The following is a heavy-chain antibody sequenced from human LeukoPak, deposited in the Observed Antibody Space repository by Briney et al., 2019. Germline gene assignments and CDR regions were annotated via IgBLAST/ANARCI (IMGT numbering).Heavy chain of an antibody. CDR3: ANPFQYDYSGNRAPGDY. CDR2: ICGSGGST. D-gene: IGHD4-23*01. V-gene: IGHV3-23*01. J-gene: IGHJ4*02. CDR1: GFTFSSYA. Sequence: AGGSLRLSCAASGFTFSSYAMSWVRQAPGEGLEWVSAICGSGGSTYYADSVKGRFTISRDNSKNTLYLQMNSLRAEDTAVYYCANPFQYDYSGNRAPGDYWGQGTLVTVSS.